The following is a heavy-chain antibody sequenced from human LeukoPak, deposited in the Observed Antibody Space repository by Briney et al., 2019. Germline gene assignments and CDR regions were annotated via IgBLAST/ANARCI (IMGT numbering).Heavy chain of an antibody. Sequence: PSETLSLTCAVYGGSFSGYYWSWIRQPPGKGLEWIGEINHSGSTNYNPSLKSRVTISVDTSKNQFSLKLSSVTAADTAVYYCARRRSSSWYAGAFDTWGQGTMVTVSS. D-gene: IGHD6-13*01. CDR1: GGSFSGYY. CDR2: INHSGST. CDR3: ARRRSSSWYAGAFDT. V-gene: IGHV4-34*01. J-gene: IGHJ3*02.